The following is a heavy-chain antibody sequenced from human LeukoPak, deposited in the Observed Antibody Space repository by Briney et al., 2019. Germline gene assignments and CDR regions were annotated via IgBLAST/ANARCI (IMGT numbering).Heavy chain of an antibody. CDR3: ARGADTGSYGSLVYFDY. CDR2: ISAYSGNT. Sequence: ASVTVSCKASGYTFTSYGISWVRQAPGQGLEWMGLISAYSGNTNFAQKLQGRVTMTTDTSTSTAYMELRSLRSDDTAVYFCARGADTGSYGSLVYFDYWGQGTVLSLSS. D-gene: IGHD3-16*01. V-gene: IGHV1-18*01. J-gene: IGHJ4*02. CDR1: GYTFTSYG.